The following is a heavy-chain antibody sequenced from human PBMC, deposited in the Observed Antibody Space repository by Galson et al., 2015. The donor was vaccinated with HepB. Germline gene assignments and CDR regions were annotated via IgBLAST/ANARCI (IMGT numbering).Heavy chain of an antibody. J-gene: IGHJ4*02. CDR2: MRFDGSYK. CDR3: AKLSIEWRRFANNDY. Sequence: SLRLSCAASGLSLSNYDMHWVRQAPGKGLEWVAFMRFDGSYKFYAESVKGRFTVSRDNPKNTLFLQMNSLRPEDTAVYYCAKLSIEWRRFANNDYWGQGTLVAVSS. V-gene: IGHV3-30*02. D-gene: IGHD5-12*01. CDR1: GLSLSNYD.